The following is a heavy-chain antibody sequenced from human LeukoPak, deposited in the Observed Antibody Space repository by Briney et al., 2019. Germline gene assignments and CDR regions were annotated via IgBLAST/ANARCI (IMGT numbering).Heavy chain of an antibody. D-gene: IGHD1-1*01. J-gene: IGHJ4*02. CDR1: GFTFSSYS. Sequence: GGSLRLSCAASGFTFSSYSMNWVRQAPGKGLEWVSSISSSSSSIYYADSVKGRFTISRDNAKNSLYLQMNSLRAEDTAVYYCARARFGTAGADYWGQGTLVTVSS. CDR2: ISSSSSSI. V-gene: IGHV3-21*01. CDR3: ARARFGTAGADY.